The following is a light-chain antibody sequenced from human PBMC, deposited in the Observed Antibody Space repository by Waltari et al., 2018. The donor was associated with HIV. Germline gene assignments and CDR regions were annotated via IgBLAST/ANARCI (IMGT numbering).Light chain of an antibody. Sequence: QSVLTQPPSVSGAPGQRVTISCTGSNSNIGAGYDVHWFQQLPGTAPNLLIYTNNKRPSGVPDRFSASKSGASASLAIAGLQVEDEADYYCQSYDSGLSGVIFGGGTKLTVL. V-gene: IGLV1-40*01. CDR2: TNN. CDR1: NSNIGAGYD. J-gene: IGLJ2*01. CDR3: QSYDSGLSGVI.